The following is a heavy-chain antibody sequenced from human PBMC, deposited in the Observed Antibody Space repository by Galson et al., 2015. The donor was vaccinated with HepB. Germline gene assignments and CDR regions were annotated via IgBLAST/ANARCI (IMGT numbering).Heavy chain of an antibody. CDR1: GYTFTGYY. V-gene: IGHV1-2*02. Sequence: QSGAEVKKPGESLKTSCKASGYTFTGYYIHWVRQAPGQGLEWMGWINPDSGDTNYAQKFQGRVTMTSDASISIAYMELSNLRSDDTAIYYCAKVEGGSCCHFHYWGQGTLLTVSS. CDR3: AKVEGGSCCHFHY. J-gene: IGHJ4*02. D-gene: IGHD2-2*01. CDR2: INPDSGDT.